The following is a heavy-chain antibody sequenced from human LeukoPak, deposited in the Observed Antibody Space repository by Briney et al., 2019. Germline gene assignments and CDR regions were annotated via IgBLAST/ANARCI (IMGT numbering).Heavy chain of an antibody. J-gene: IGHJ3*02. Sequence: KPSATLSLTCTVSGGSISSYSWTWIRQPPGKGLEWIGSIYYSGSTNYNPSLKSRVTISVDTSKNQFSLKLSSVTAADTAVYYCVRDRVLGAFDIWGQGTMVTVSP. V-gene: IGHV4-59*01. CDR2: IYYSGST. D-gene: IGHD3-16*01. CDR1: GGSISSYS. CDR3: VRDRVLGAFDI.